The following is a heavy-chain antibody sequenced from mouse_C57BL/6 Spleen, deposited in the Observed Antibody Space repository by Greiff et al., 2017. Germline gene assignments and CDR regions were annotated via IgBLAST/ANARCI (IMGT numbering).Heavy chain of an antibody. V-gene: IGHV5-17*01. D-gene: IGHD1-1*01. Sequence: EVHLVESGGGLVKPGGSLKLSCAASGFTFSDYGMHCVRQAPEKGLEWVAYISSGSSTIYYADTVKGRFTISRDNAKNTLFLQMTSLRSEDTAMYYCASPTYYGSSYWYFDVWGTGTTVTVSS. CDR2: ISSGSSTI. J-gene: IGHJ1*03. CDR1: GFTFSDYG. CDR3: ASPTYYGSSYWYFDV.